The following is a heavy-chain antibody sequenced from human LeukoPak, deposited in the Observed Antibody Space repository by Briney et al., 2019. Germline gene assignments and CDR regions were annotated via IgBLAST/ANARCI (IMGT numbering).Heavy chain of an antibody. CDR1: GGSVSSYY. Sequence: SETLSLTCSVSGGSVSSYYWSWIRQSPRKGLEWIGYIHDSGSPNYNPSLKSRVTVSVDTSKNQFSLKLRSVTAADTAVYYCARGGQWSKFYFDNWGQGTLVTVSS. CDR3: ARGGQWSKFYFDN. J-gene: IGHJ4*02. D-gene: IGHD2-15*01. V-gene: IGHV4-59*02. CDR2: IHDSGSP.